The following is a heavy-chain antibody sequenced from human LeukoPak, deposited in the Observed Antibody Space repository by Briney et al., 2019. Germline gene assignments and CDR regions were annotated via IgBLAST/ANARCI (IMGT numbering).Heavy chain of an antibody. D-gene: IGHD3-10*01. J-gene: IGHJ6*02. CDR1: GGSFSSYY. V-gene: IGHV4-59*01. Sequence: SETLSLTCTVSGGSFSSYYWSWIRQPPGKGLEWIGYIYYSGSTNYNPSLKSRVTISVDTSKNQFSPKLSSVTAADTAVYYCARTYYYGSGSYGMDVWGQGTTVTVSS. CDR3: ARTYYYGSGSYGMDV. CDR2: IYYSGST.